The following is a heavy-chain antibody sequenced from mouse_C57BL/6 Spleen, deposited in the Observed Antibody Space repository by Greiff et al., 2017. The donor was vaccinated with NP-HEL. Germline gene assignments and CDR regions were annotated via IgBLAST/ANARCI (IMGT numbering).Heavy chain of an antibody. CDR3: AGYDYDGRGFAY. D-gene: IGHD2-4*01. CDR1: GYTFTSYW. CDR2: INPSSGYT. Sequence: QVQLQQSGAELAKPGASVKLSCEASGYTFTSYWMHWVKQRPGQGLEWIGYINPSSGYTKYNQKFKDKATLIADKSSSTAYMQLSSLTYEDSAVYYCAGYDYDGRGFAYWGQGTLVTVSA. V-gene: IGHV1-7*01. J-gene: IGHJ3*01.